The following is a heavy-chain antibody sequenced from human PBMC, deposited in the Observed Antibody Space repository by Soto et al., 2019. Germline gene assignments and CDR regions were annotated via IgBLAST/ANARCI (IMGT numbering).Heavy chain of an antibody. D-gene: IGHD3-16*01. CDR3: ARELIGYYYYGMDV. V-gene: IGHV1-69*13. Sequence: GASVKVSCKASGGTFSSYAISWVRQAPGQGLEWMGGIIPIFGTAHYAQKFQGRVTITADESTSTAYMELSSLRSEDTAVYYCARELIGYYYYGMDVWGQGTTVTVSS. J-gene: IGHJ6*02. CDR2: IIPIFGTA. CDR1: GGTFSSYA.